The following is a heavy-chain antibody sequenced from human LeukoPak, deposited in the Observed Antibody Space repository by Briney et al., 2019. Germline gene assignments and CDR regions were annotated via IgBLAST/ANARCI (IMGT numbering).Heavy chain of an antibody. CDR2: IYYSGST. Sequence: PSETLSLTCTVSGGSISSSSYYWGWIRQPPGKGLEWIGSIYYSGSTYYNPSLKSRVTISVDTSKNQFSLKLSSVTAADTAVYYCARDRATSGGGDAFDIWGQGTMVTVSS. CDR3: ARDRATSGGGDAFDI. J-gene: IGHJ3*02. CDR1: GGSISSSSYY. D-gene: IGHD1-26*01. V-gene: IGHV4-39*07.